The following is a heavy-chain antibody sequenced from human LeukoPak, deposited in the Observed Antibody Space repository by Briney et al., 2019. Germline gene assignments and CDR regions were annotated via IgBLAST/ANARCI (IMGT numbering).Heavy chain of an antibody. V-gene: IGHV4-59*07. CDR3: ARGGPNSSGYAGDGFDI. CDR2: IYYSGST. Sequence: SDTLSLTCTVSGDSISSYYWSWIRQSPGRGLDWIGYIYYSGSTNYIPSLKSRVTISVDTSKNQIYLRLSSVTAADTAVYYCARGGPNSSGYAGDGFDIWGQGTVVTVSS. D-gene: IGHD3-22*01. CDR1: GDSISSYY. J-gene: IGHJ3*02.